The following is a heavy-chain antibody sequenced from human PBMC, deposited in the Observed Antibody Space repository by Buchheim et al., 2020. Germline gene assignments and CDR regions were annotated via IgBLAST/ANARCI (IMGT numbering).Heavy chain of an antibody. D-gene: IGHD2-15*01. CDR1: GYTFSDYF. V-gene: IGHV1-2*06. CDR3: ARVGRTCSGSTGYSDLAF. CDR2: IDPDSGDT. J-gene: IGHJ4*02. Sequence: QVQLVQSGAEVKKPGASVRVSCKASGYTFSDYFIHWVRQAPEQGLQWMGRIDPDSGDTNYAKKFPGRITMSRDTSISPAYMDLSRLQSDDTAVYFCARVGRTCSGSTGYSDLAFWGQGTL.